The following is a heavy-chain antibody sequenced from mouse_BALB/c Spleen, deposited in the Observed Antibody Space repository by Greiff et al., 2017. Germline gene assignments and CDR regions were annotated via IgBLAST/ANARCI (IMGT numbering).Heavy chain of an antibody. CDR3: ARWGYDWYFDV. CDR1: GYSITSDYA. CDR2: ISYSGST. J-gene: IGHJ1*01. D-gene: IGHD2-14*01. Sequence: VQLQQSGPGLVKPSQSLSLTCTVTGYSITSDYAWNWIRQFPGNKLEWMGYISYSGSTSYNPSLKSRISITRDTSKNQFFLQLNSVTTEDTATYYCARWGYDWYFDVWGAGTTVTVSS. V-gene: IGHV3-2*02.